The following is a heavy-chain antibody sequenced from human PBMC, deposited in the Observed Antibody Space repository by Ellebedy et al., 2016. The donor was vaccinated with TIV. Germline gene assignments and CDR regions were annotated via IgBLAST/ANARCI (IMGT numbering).Heavy chain of an antibody. J-gene: IGHJ4*02. CDR2: ITSTSGHT. D-gene: IGHD3-16*01. V-gene: IGHV3-21*01. CDR3: VRGFVY. CDR1: GFTFNTHA. Sequence: GESLKISXVASGFTFNTHAMNWIRQAPGKGLEWVSSITSTSGHTYYADSVKGRFTISRDNAKDSLYLQMSSLRAEDTAVYYCVRGFVYWGQGTLVTVSS.